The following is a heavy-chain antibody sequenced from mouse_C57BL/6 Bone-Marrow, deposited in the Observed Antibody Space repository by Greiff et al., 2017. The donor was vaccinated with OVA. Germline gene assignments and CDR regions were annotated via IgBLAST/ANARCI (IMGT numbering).Heavy chain of an antibody. CDR3: ASPYYGYGGVDD. J-gene: IGHJ1*03. CDR1: GYTFTSYW. CDR2: IYPGGGST. Sequence: VQLQQPGAELVKPGASVKMSCTASGYTFTSYWITWVKQRPGQGLEWIGDIYPGGGSTNYTEKFKGKATLTVDTSSSTVYLQLSRLTSEDSAVYYCASPYYGYGGVDDWGKGTTLTVSS. D-gene: IGHD2-9*01. V-gene: IGHV1-55*01.